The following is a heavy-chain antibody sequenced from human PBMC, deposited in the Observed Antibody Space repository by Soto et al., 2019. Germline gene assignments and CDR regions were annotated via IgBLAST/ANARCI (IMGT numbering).Heavy chain of an antibody. CDR2: SKSKTDGGTT. CDR1: GFTFSNAW. D-gene: IGHD3-3*01. CDR3: TTYHVSRFLEYFDY. V-gene: IGHV3-15*01. J-gene: IGHJ4*02. Sequence: EVQLVESGGGLVKPGGSLRLSCAASGFTFSNAWMSWVRQAPGKGLEWVGRSKSKTDGGTTDYAAPVKGRFTISRADQKTTLNLQTNTPKTEHTVVYYCTTYHVSRFLEYFDYSGQRTLVTASS.